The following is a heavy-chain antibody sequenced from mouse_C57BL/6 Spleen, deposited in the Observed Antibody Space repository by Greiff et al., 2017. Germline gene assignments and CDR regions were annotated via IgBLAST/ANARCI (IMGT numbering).Heavy chain of an antibody. CDR1: GYTFTSYW. CDR3: ARWDYAMDY. V-gene: IGHV1-52*01. CDR2: IDPSDSET. Sequence: VQLQQPGAELVRPGSSVQLSCKASGYTFTSYWMHWVKQRPIQGLEWIGNIDPSDSETHYNQKFKDKATLTVDKSSSTAYMQLSSLTSEDSAVYYCARWDYAMDYWGQGTSVTVSS. J-gene: IGHJ4*01.